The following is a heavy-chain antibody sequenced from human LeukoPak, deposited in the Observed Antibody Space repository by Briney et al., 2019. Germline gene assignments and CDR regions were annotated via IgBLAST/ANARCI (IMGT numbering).Heavy chain of an antibody. CDR2: INPSGGST. D-gene: IGHD5-12*01. J-gene: IGHJ5*02. V-gene: IGHV1-46*01. CDR1: GYTFTSYY. Sequence: ASVKVSCKASGYTFTSYYMHWVRQAPGQGLEWMGIINPSGGSTSYAQKFQGRVTMTRDTSTSTVYMGLSSLRSEDTAVYYCARGYSGYDEALNWFDPWGQGTLVTVSS. CDR3: ARGYSGYDEALNWFDP.